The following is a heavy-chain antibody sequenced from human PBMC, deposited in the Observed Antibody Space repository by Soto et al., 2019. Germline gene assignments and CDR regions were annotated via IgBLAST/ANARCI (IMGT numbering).Heavy chain of an antibody. CDR2: IKQDGGDQ. CDR1: GVTFSNYW. J-gene: IGHJ4*02. CDR3: ARDEAIDY. V-gene: IGHV3-7*03. Sequence: GGSLRLSFAASGVTFSNYWMSWVRQAPGKGLEWVANIKQDGGDQYYVDSVKGRFSISRDNAKNSLYLQMNSLRAEDTAVYYCARDEAIDYWGQGTLVTVSS.